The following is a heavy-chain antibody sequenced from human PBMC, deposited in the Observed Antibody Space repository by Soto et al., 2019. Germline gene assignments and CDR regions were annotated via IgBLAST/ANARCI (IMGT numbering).Heavy chain of an antibody. CDR3: ASSLHRGYSYGTTEYYYYYGMDV. Sequence: GGSLRLSCAASGFTFISDWMHWVRQAAGKGLVWVSRINSDGSSTSYADSVKGRFTISRDNAKNTLYLQMNSLRAEDTAVYYCASSLHRGYSYGTTEYYYYYGMDVWGQGTTVTVSS. CDR1: GFTFISDW. CDR2: INSDGSST. V-gene: IGHV3-74*01. J-gene: IGHJ6*02. D-gene: IGHD5-18*01.